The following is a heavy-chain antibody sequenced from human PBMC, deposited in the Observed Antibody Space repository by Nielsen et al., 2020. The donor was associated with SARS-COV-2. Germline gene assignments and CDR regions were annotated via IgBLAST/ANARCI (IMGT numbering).Heavy chain of an antibody. D-gene: IGHD2-2*01. V-gene: IGHV3-9*01. J-gene: IGHJ6*03. CDR3: ARDLPPRDIVVEGDYMDV. Sequence: SLKISCAASGFTFDDYAMHWVRQAPGKGLEWVSGISWNSGSIGYADSVKGRFTISRDNAKNSLYLQMNSLRAEDTAVYYCARDLPPRDIVVEGDYMDVWGKGTTVTVSS. CDR1: GFTFDDYA. CDR2: ISWNSGSI.